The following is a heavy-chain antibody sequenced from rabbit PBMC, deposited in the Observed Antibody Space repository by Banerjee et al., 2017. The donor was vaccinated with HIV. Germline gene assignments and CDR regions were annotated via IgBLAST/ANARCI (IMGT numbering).Heavy chain of an antibody. D-gene: IGHD4-1*01. V-gene: IGHV1S45*01. CDR2: INTSSGNT. Sequence: QEQLEESGGDLVKPGASLTLTCTASGFSFSSNYYMCWVRQAPGKGLEWIGCINTSSGNTVYASWAKGRFTISKTSSTTVTLQMTSLTAADTATYFCARDLAGAIGWNFNLWGQGTLVTVS. J-gene: IGHJ4*01. CDR3: ARDLAGAIGWNFNL. CDR1: GFSFSSNYY.